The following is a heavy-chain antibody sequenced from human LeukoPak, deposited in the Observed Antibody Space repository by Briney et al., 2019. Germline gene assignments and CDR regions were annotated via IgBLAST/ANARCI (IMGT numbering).Heavy chain of an antibody. J-gene: IGHJ3*02. CDR1: GYTFTSHG. CDR2: INAYKGNT. Sequence: ASVKVSCKASGYTFTSHGISWVRQAPGQGLEWMGWINAYKGNTNYAQKLQGRVTMTTDTSTSTAYMELRSLRSDDTAVYYCARDLSYDSSGYYYEDAFDIWGQGTMVTVSS. D-gene: IGHD3-22*01. CDR3: ARDLSYDSSGYYYEDAFDI. V-gene: IGHV1-18*01.